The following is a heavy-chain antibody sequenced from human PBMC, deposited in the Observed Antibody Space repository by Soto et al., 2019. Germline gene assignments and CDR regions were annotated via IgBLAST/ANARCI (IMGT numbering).Heavy chain of an antibody. Sequence: QVQLVESGGGVVQPGRSLRLSCAASGFTFSSYAMHWVRQAPGKGLEWVAVISYDGSNKYYADSVKGRFTISRDNSKNTLYLQMNSLRAADTAVYYCARALDCGGDCYPTYYFDYWGQGTLVTVSS. D-gene: IGHD2-21*02. CDR2: ISYDGSNK. J-gene: IGHJ4*02. CDR1: GFTFSSYA. CDR3: ARALDCGGDCYPTYYFDY. V-gene: IGHV3-30-3*01.